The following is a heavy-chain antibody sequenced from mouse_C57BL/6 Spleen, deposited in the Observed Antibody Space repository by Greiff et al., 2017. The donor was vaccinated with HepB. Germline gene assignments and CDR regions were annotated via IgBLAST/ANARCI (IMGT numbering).Heavy chain of an antibody. D-gene: IGHD2-4*01. CDR1: GYTFTDYE. Sequence: QVQLKESGAELVRPGASVTLSCKASGYTFTDYEMHWVKQTPVHGLEWIGAIDPETGGTAYNQKFKGKAILTADKSSSTAYMELRSLTSEDSAVYYCTRDDWGAYWGQRTLVTVSA. V-gene: IGHV1-15*01. CDR2: IDPETGGT. J-gene: IGHJ3*01. CDR3: TRDDWGAY.